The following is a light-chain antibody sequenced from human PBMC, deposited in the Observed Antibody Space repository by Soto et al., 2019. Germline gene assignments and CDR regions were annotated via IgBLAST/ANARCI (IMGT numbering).Light chain of an antibody. CDR2: DTS. V-gene: IGKV3-15*01. Sequence: EVVMRLYPATLSVSPGEGATLSCRASQGIGDTLAWYQHKPGQTPRLLIYDTSTRATGVPTRFSGSRSGAEFTLTISRLEPEDFAVYYCQQYGSSPPITFGQGTRLEI. CDR1: QGIGDT. CDR3: QQYGSSPPIT. J-gene: IGKJ5*01.